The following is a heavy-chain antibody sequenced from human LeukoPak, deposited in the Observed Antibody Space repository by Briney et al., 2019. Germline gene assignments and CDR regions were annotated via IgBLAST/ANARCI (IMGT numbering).Heavy chain of an antibody. CDR1: GGSISSGTYY. V-gene: IGHV4-39*01. J-gene: IGHJ4*02. CDR3: ARNASDSGTSYFDY. D-gene: IGHD1-26*01. CDR2: IYYSGST. Sequence: SETLSLTCTVSGGSISSGTYYXGXXRQPPGKGLEXIGSIYYSGSTSYNPSLKSRVTISVDTSKNQFSLKLDSVTAADTAVYYCARNASDSGTSYFDYWGQGTLVTVSS.